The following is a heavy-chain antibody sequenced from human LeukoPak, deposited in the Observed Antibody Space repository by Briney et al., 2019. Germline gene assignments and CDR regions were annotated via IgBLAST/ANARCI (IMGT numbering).Heavy chain of an antibody. CDR1: GGSISSYY. J-gene: IGHJ6*03. CDR3: ARGEPPYYDFWSGYYIPGDYYYMDV. CDR2: IYTSGST. Sequence: SDTLSLTCTVSGGSISSYYWSWIRQPPGKGLEWIGYIYTSGSTNYNPSLKSRVTISVDTSKNQFSLKLSSVTAADTAVYYCARGEPPYYDFWSGYYIPGDYYYMDVWGKGTTVTVSS. V-gene: IGHV4-4*09. D-gene: IGHD3-3*01.